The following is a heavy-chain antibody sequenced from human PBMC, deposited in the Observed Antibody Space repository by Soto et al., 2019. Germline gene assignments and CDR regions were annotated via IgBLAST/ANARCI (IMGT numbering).Heavy chain of an antibody. V-gene: IGHV3-23*01. CDR1: GFTFSSYA. J-gene: IGHJ4*02. D-gene: IGHD6-13*01. CDR2: ISGSGGST. Sequence: PGGSLRLSCAASGFTFSSYAMSWVRQAPGKGLEWVSAISGSGGSTYYADSVKGRFTISRDNSKNTLYLQMNSLRAEDTAVYYCAKEDSFIDPAGPDMTEGDYWGQGTLVTVSS. CDR3: AKEDSFIDPAGPDMTEGDY.